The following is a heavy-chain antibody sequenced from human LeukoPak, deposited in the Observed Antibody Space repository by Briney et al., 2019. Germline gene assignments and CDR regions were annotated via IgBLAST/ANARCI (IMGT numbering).Heavy chain of an antibody. D-gene: IGHD2-15*01. Sequence: NASETLSLTCAVYGGSFSGYYWSWIRQPPGKGLEWIGEINHSGSTNYNPSLKSRVTISVDTSKNQFSLKLSSVTAADTAVYYCARGYCSGGSCFQLHYYYYGMDVWGQGTTVTVSS. V-gene: IGHV4-34*01. J-gene: IGHJ6*02. CDR1: GGSFSGYY. CDR2: INHSGST. CDR3: ARGYCSGGSCFQLHYYYYGMDV.